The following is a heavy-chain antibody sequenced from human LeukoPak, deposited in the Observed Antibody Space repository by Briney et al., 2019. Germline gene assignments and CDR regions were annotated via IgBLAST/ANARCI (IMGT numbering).Heavy chain of an antibody. J-gene: IGHJ4*02. Sequence: PSETLSLTCTVSGGSISSYYWSWIRQPPGKGLEWIGYIYYSGSTNYNPSLKSRVTISIDTSKNQFSLKLSSMTAADTAVYYCARSRRGYEYYFDYWGQGTLVTVSS. V-gene: IGHV4-59*01. CDR2: IYYSGST. CDR3: ARSRRGYEYYFDY. D-gene: IGHD5-12*01. CDR1: GGSISSYY.